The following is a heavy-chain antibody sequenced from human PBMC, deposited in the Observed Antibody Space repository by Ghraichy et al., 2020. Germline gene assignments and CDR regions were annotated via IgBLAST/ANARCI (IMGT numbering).Heavy chain of an antibody. CDR3: ARVDYWSGFYDY. Sequence: SETLSLTCTVSGYSITSYYWSWIRQPPGKGLEWIGYIFHSGYNKYNPSLKSRVTISADTSKNQFSLKLSSVTAADTAVYYCARVDYWSGFYDYWGQGTQVTDSS. V-gene: IGHV4-59*01. CDR1: GYSITSYY. D-gene: IGHD3-3*01. J-gene: IGHJ4*02. CDR2: IFHSGYN.